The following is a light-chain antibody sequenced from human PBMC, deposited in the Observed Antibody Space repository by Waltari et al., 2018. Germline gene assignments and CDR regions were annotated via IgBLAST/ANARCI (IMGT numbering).Light chain of an antibody. CDR3: QQYNNWLVT. Sequence: EIVMTQSPATLSVSQGERATLSCRASQSVSSNLAWYQQKPGQAPRLLIYGASTRATGIPARFSGSGSGTEFTLTISSLQSEDFAVYYCQQYNNWLVTFGPGTKVDIK. CDR1: QSVSSN. V-gene: IGKV3-15*01. CDR2: GAS. J-gene: IGKJ3*01.